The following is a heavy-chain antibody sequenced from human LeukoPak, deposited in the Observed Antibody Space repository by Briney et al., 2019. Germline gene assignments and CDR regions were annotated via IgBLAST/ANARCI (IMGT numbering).Heavy chain of an antibody. V-gene: IGHV3-15*01. CDR2: IKSKTDGGTT. Sequence: GGSLRLSCAASGFTFSNAWMSWVRQAPGKGLEWVGRIKSKTDGGTTDYAAPVKGRFIISRDDSKNTLYLQMNSLKTEDTAVYYCTTDSLLWFGEGNYWGQGTLVTVSS. CDR1: GFTFSNAW. D-gene: IGHD3-10*01. J-gene: IGHJ4*02. CDR3: TTDSLLWFGEGNY.